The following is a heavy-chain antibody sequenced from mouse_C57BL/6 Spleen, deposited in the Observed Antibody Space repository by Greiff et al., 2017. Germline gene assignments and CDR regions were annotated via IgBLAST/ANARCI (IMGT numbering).Heavy chain of an antibody. D-gene: IGHD2-9*01. V-gene: IGHV1-47*01. CDR3: ARGGSCYGYNPGYFDY. Sequence: QVQLQQSGAELVKPGASVKMSCKASGYTFTTYPIEWMKQNHGKSLEWIGNFHPYNDDTKYNEKFKGKATLTVEKSSSTAYLELSRLTSDDSAVYYGARGGSCYGYNPGYFDYWGQGTTLTVST. CDR2: FHPYNDDT. CDR1: GYTFTTYP. J-gene: IGHJ2*01.